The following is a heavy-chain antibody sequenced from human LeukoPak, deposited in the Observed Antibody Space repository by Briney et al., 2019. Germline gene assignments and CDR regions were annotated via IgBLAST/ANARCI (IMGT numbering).Heavy chain of an antibody. CDR1: GVAVNINY. D-gene: IGHD2/OR15-2a*01. CDR3: ARDHSNSRGISPH. Sequence: GGSLRLSCVDPGVAVNINYKSWVRQAPGKGLECVAVIYNGGTTYYADSVKGRFTISTDNSKNTLYLEMNSLRADDTAVYFCARDHSNSRGISPHWGQGTQVTVSS. CDR2: IYNGGTT. J-gene: IGHJ4*02. V-gene: IGHV3-66*01.